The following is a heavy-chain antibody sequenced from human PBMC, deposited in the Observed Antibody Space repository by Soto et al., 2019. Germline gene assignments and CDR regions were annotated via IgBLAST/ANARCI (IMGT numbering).Heavy chain of an antibody. J-gene: IGHJ4*02. CDR3: AHGTKTYYDFWSGYYFPY. D-gene: IGHD3-3*01. CDR2: IYWDDDK. CDR1: GFSLSTSGVG. V-gene: IGHV2-5*02. Sequence: SGPTLVNPPQTLTLTCTFSGFSLSTSGVGVGWIRQPPGKALEWLALIYWDDDKRYSPSLKSRLTITKDTSKNQVVLTMTNMDPVDTATYYCAHGTKTYYDFWSGYYFPYWGQGTLVTVSS.